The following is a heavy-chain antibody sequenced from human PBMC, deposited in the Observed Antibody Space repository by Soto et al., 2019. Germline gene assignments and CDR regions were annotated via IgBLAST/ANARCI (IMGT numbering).Heavy chain of an antibody. Sequence: QVQLQESGPGLVKPSQTLSLTCTVSGGAISSGCYYWSWIRQHPGKGLEWIGYIYYSGSTYYNPSLKSRVTISVDTAKNQFSLKLRSLTAADTAGYYWAMSSGYADWFDPWGQGTMVTVSS. CDR2: IYYSGST. J-gene: IGHJ5*02. V-gene: IGHV4-31*03. CDR1: GGAISSGCYY. D-gene: IGHD3-22*01. CDR3: AMSSGYADWFDP.